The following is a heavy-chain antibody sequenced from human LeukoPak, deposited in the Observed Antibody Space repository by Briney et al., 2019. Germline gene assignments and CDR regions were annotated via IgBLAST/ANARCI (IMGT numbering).Heavy chain of an antibody. Sequence: GGSLRLSCAASGFMLRNYGMHWVRQGPGKGLEWVAFIWADSSKKFYEDSVKGRFTISRDNSKNTLYLQMNSLRAEDTAVYYCAKDRGELDYWGQGTLVTVSS. D-gene: IGHD1-1*01. CDR1: GFMLRNYG. CDR2: IWADSSKK. CDR3: AKDRGELDY. J-gene: IGHJ4*02. V-gene: IGHV3-30*02.